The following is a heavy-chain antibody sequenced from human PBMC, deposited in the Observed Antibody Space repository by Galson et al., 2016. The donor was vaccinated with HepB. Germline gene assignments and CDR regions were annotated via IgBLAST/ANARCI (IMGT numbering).Heavy chain of an antibody. CDR3: ARDNTILWFGELIGNAFDI. J-gene: IGHJ3*02. D-gene: IGHD3-10*01. Sequence: SLRLSCAASGFTFRDFAMTWVRQTPGKGLEWVSAISYNSGDETSFADPVRCRFTISRDNSKDTLYLQMNSLGAEDTAVYYCARDNTILWFGELIGNAFDIWGQGTLVTVSS. CDR2: ISYNSGDET. CDR1: GFTFRDFA. V-gene: IGHV3-23*01.